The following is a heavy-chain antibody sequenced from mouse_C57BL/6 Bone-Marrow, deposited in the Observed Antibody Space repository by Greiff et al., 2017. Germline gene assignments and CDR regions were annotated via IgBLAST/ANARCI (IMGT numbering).Heavy chain of an antibody. J-gene: IGHJ2*01. CDR2: IYPRDGST. CDR1: GYTFTSYD. CDR3: ARPFYYYGSSY. V-gene: IGHV1-85*01. D-gene: IGHD1-1*01. Sequence: VQGVESGPELVKPGASVKLSCKASGYTFTSYDINWVKQRPGQGLEWIGWIYPRDGSTKYNEKFKGKATLTVDTSSSTAYMELHSLTSEDSAVYFCARPFYYYGSSYWGQGTTLTVSS.